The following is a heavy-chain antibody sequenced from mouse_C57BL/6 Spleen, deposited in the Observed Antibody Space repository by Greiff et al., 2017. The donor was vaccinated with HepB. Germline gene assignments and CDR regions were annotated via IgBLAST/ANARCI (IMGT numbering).Heavy chain of an antibody. Sequence: EVQGVESGGGLVKPGGSLKLSCAASGFTFSDYGMHWVRQAPEKGLEWVAYISSGSSTIYYADTVKGRFTISRDNAKNTLFLQMTSLRSEDTATYYCARNYGGTWFAYWGQGTLVTVSA. CDR2: ISSGSSTI. J-gene: IGHJ3*01. D-gene: IGHD1-1*01. V-gene: IGHV5-17*01. CDR3: ARNYGGTWFAY. CDR1: GFTFSDYG.